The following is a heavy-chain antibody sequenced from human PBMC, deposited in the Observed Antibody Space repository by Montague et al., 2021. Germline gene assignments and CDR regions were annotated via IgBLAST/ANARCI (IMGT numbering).Heavy chain of an antibody. CDR3: ARVFSSRYVGWSDP. CDR2: IYYSGNS. V-gene: IGHV4-39*07. J-gene: IGHJ5*02. CDR1: GASITSNIYY. Sequence: SETLSLTCTVSGASITSNIYYWGWIRQSPGKGLEWIGSIYYSGNSFYQPSLKSRITMAVDTSKNQFSLRLSSVTAADTAIYYCARVFSSRYVGWSDPWGQGTLVTVSS. D-gene: IGHD6-13*01.